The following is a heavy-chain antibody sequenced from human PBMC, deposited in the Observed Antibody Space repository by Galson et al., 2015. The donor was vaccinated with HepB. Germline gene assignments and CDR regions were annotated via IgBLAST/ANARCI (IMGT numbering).Heavy chain of an antibody. J-gene: IGHJ6*03. V-gene: IGHV1-69*10. D-gene: IGHD2-15*01. CDR1: GGTFSSYA. Sequence: SVKVSCKASGGTFSSYAISWVRQAPGQGLEWMGGIIPILCIANYAQKFQGRVTITADKSTSTAYMELSSLRSEDAAVYYCARSGVVVAARPKGYYYYYMDVWCKGTTVTVSS. CDR3: ARSGVVVAARPKGYYYYYMDV. CDR2: IIPILCIA.